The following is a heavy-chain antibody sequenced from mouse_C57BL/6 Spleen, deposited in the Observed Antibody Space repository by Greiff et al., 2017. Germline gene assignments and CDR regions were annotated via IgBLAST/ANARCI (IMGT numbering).Heavy chain of an antibody. CDR3: AKNPYDYGSYAMDD. J-gene: IGHJ4*01. V-gene: IGHV2-5*01. D-gene: IGHD2-4*01. Sequence: VQLQQSGPGLVQPSQSLSITCTVSGFSLTSYGVHWVRQSPGKGLEWLGVIWRGGSTDYNAAFMSRLSITKDNSKSPVFFKMNSLQADDTAIYYCAKNPYDYGSYAMDDRGQGTSVTVSS. CDR1: GFSLTSYG. CDR2: IWRGGST.